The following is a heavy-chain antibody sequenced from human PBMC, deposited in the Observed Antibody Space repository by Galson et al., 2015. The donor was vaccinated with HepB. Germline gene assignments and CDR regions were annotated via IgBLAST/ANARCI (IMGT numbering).Heavy chain of an antibody. CDR2: INTNTGNP. Sequence: SVKVSCKASGYTFTSYAMNWVRQAPGQGLEWMGWINTNTGNPTYAQGFTGRFVFSLDTSVSTEYLQISSLKAEDTAVYYCARAHPPNWGWYYYYMDVWGKGTTFTVSS. CDR1: GYTFTSYA. D-gene: IGHD7-27*01. CDR3: ARAHPPNWGWYYYYMDV. V-gene: IGHV7-4-1*02. J-gene: IGHJ6*03.